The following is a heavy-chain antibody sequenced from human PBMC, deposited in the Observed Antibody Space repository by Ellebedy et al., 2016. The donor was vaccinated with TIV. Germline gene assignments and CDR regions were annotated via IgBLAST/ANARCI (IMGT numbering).Heavy chain of an antibody. CDR2: ISYDGSAK. Sequence: GESLKISCAASGFTFSTYGMHWVRQAPGKGLEWLAVISYDGSAKYFADSVKGRFTISRDDAMSSLFLQMNSLRAEDTAVYYCARTYYYDSSGYYLAYWGQGTLVTVSS. J-gene: IGHJ4*02. CDR1: GFTFSTYG. D-gene: IGHD3-22*01. CDR3: ARTYYYDSSGYYLAY. V-gene: IGHV3-30*03.